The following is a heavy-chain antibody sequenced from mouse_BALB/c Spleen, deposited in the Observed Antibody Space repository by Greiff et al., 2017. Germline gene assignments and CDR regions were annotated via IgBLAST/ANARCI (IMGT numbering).Heavy chain of an antibody. V-gene: IGHV3-8*02. CDR1: GDSITSGY. J-gene: IGHJ1*01. CDR2: ISYSGST. CDR3: ARGCYYGYWYFDV. Sequence: EVQLQQSGPSLVKPSQTLSLTCSVTGDSITSGYWNWIRKFPGNKLEYMGYISYSGSTYYNPSLKSRISITRDTSKNQYYLQLNSVTTEDTATYYCARGCYYGYWYFDVWGAGTTVTVSS. D-gene: IGHD1-1*01.